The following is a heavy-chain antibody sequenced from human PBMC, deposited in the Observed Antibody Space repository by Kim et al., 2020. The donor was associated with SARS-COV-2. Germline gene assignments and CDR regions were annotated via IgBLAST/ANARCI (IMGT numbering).Heavy chain of an antibody. CDR3: ARRRGYASGRYPLDY. Sequence: SETLSLTCTVSGDSISRGPFYWTWIRQSPGRGLEWIGSIFHSGLTYYNPSLNSRVTMSVDTSKNQFSLKLPSVTAADTAVYYCARRRGYASGRYPLDYWG. J-gene: IGHJ4*01. CDR2: IFHSGLT. D-gene: IGHD6-19*01. CDR1: GDSISRGPFY. V-gene: IGHV4-39*01.